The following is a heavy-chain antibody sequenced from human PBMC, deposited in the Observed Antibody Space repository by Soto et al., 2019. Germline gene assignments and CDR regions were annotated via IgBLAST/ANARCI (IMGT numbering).Heavy chain of an antibody. Sequence: SETLSLTCTVSGGSVSSGSYYWSWIRQPPGKGLEWIGYIYYSGSTNYNPSLKSRVTISVDTSKNQFSLKLSSVTAADTAVYYCARAVAYYYDSSGYYWFDPWGQGTLVTVSS. V-gene: IGHV4-61*01. CDR3: ARAVAYYYDSSGYYWFDP. CDR1: GGSVSSGSYY. J-gene: IGHJ5*02. D-gene: IGHD3-22*01. CDR2: IYYSGST.